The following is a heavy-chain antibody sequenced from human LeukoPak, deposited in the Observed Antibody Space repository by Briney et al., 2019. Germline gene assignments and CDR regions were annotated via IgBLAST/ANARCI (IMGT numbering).Heavy chain of an antibody. CDR2: NSAYNGNT. CDR3: ARVAYYYDRLPYYFDY. CDR1: GYTFTSYG. J-gene: IGHJ4*02. V-gene: IGHV1-18*01. Sequence: ASVKVSCKASGYTFTSYGISWVRQAPGQGLEWMGWNSAYNGNTNYAQKLQGRVTMTTDTSTSTAYMELRSLRSDDTAVYYCARVAYYYDRLPYYFDYWGQGTLVTVSS. D-gene: IGHD3-22*01.